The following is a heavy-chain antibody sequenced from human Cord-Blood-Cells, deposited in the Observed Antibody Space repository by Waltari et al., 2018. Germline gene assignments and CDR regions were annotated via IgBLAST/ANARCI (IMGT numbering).Heavy chain of an antibody. D-gene: IGHD3-3*01. CDR2: ISYDGSNK. Sequence: QVQLVESGGGVVQPGRSLRLSCAASGFTFSSYGMHWVRQAPGTGLEWVAVISYDGSNKYYADSVKGRFTISRDNSKNTLYLQMNSLRAEDTAVYYCAKEGDYDFWSGYYYFDYWGQGTLVTVSS. CDR3: AKEGDYDFWSGYYYFDY. V-gene: IGHV3-30*18. CDR1: GFTFSSYG. J-gene: IGHJ4*02.